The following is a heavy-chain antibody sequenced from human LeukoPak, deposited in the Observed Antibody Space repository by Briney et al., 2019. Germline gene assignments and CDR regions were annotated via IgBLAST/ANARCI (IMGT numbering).Heavy chain of an antibody. D-gene: IGHD4-17*01. CDR2: ISSGSSYI. CDR1: GFTVSSNY. Sequence: GGSLRLSCAASGFTVSSNYMSWVRQAPGKGLEWVSSISSGSSYIYYTDSVKGRFTISRDNAKNSLYLQMNSLRAEDTAVYFCATFRDYGDYAADYWGQGTLVTVSS. J-gene: IGHJ4*02. CDR3: ATFRDYGDYAADY. V-gene: IGHV3-21*01.